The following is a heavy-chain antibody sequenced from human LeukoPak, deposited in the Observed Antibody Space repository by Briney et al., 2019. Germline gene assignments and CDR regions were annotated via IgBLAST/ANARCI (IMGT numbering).Heavy chain of an antibody. J-gene: IGHJ5*02. CDR3: ARQQCNGGSCYSRAIWFDP. D-gene: IGHD2-15*01. CDR2: IYYSGTT. CDR1: GGSISSTSYY. V-gene: IGHV4-39*01. Sequence: SETLSLTCNVSGGSISSTSYYWGWIRQPPGKGLEWIGSIYYSGTTYYSPSLKSRVTISVHTSKTQFSLKLSSVTAADTAVYYCARQQCNGGSCYSRAIWFDPWGQGTLVTVSS.